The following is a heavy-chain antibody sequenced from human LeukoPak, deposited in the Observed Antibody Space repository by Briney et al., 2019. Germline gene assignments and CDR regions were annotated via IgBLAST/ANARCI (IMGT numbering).Heavy chain of an antibody. CDR1: GFPHRNYW. J-gene: IGHJ6*03. CDR3: AKDGRFCSGGTCSSYYYYYMDV. Sequence: GDLSPHCHSPGFPHRNYWMTRDRQAPGNGLECVASIKYDGSERFYVDSVKGRFTISRDNAKRSLSLQMSRLRAGDRAVYYCAKDGRFCSGGTCSSYYYYYMDVWGKGTTVTVSS. V-gene: IGHV3-7*01. D-gene: IGHD2-15*01. CDR2: IKYDGSER.